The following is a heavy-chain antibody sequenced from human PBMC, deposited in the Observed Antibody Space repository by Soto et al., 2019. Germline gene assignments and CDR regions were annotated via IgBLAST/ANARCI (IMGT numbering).Heavy chain of an antibody. V-gene: IGHV3-30*18. CDR3: SKYSSRDSNWFDP. CDR2: ISYDGSNK. Sequence: GGSLRLSCAASGFTFSSYGMHWVRQAPGKGLEWVAVISYDGSNKYYADSVKGRFTISRDNSKNTLYLQMNSLRAEDTAVYYCSKYSSRDSNWFDPWGQGTLVTVSS. CDR1: GFTFSSYG. J-gene: IGHJ5*02. D-gene: IGHD6-13*01.